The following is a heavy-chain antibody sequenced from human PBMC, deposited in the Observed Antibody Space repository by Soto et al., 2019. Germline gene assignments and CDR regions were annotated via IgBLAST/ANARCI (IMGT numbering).Heavy chain of an antibody. CDR3: ARDTSEGEYQLVNRGLDY. D-gene: IGHD2-2*01. V-gene: IGHV1-69*13. J-gene: IGHJ4*02. CDR2: IIPIFGTA. CDR1: GGTFSSYA. Sequence: GASVKVSCKASGGTFSSYAISWVRQAPGQGLEWMGGIIPIFGTANYAQKFQGRVTITADESTSTAYMELSSLRSEDTAVYYCARDTSEGEYQLVNRGLDYWGQGTLVTVSS.